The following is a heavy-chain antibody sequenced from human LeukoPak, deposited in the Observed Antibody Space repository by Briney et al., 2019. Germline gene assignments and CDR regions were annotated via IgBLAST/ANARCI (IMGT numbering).Heavy chain of an antibody. CDR2: ISGSGGST. CDR3: AKVAFDIVVVPAAYYFDY. J-gene: IGHJ4*02. V-gene: IGHV3-23*01. D-gene: IGHD2-2*01. Sequence: GGSLRLSCAASGFTFSSYAMSWVRQAPGKGLEWVSAISGSGGSTYYADSVKGRFTISRDNSKNTLYLQMNSLRAEDTAVYYCAKVAFDIVVVPAAYYFDYWGQGTLVTVSS. CDR1: GFTFSSYA.